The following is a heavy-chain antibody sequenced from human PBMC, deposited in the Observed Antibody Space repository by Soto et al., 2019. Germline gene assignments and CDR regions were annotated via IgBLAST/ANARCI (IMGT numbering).Heavy chain of an antibody. CDR2: INHSGNT. J-gene: IGHJ4*02. CDR3: ARHHVRGRTIAGAAEF. CDR1: GKSLSGYY. V-gene: IGHV4-34*01. Sequence: SETLSLTCAAYGKSLSGYYWSWIRQPPGKALEWIGEINHSGNTNYNPSLKSRVTISVDTSKNQLFLNLSSVTAADTAMYYCARHHVRGRTIAGAAEFWGQGTLVTVSS. D-gene: IGHD1-26*01.